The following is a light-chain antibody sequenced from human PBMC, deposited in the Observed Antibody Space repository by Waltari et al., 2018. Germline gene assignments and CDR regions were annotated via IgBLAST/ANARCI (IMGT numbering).Light chain of an antibody. CDR1: QNVNNK. J-gene: IGKJ3*01. Sequence: DVVVTPSPDSLAVSLGERATINCKSSQNVNNKLAWYQQKPGQPPNLLIYWASTRASGVPDRFSVSGSGTDFTLTISSLQADDVAVYYCQQYDNTPFTFGPGTKVDIK. CDR2: WAS. CDR3: QQYDNTPFT. V-gene: IGKV4-1*01.